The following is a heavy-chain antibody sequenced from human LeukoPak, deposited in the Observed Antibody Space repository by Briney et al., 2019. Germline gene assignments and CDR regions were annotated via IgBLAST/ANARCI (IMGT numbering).Heavy chain of an antibody. J-gene: IGHJ4*02. CDR1: GGSISSSSYY. D-gene: IGHD6-13*01. CDR3: ARRDERLNNWDSSSWYEETYFDY. Sequence: PSETLSLTCTVSGGSISSSSYYWGWIRQPPGKGLEWIGSIYYSGSTYYNPSLKSRVTISVDTPKNQFSLKLSSVTAADTAVYYCARRDERLNNWDSSSWYEETYFDYWGQGTLVTVSS. V-gene: IGHV4-39*01. CDR2: IYYSGST.